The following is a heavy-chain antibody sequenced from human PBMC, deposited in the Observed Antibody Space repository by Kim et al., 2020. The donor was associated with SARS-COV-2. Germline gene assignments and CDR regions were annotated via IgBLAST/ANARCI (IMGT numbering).Heavy chain of an antibody. CDR1: GFTFSSYG. CDR3: ASSRRLPEYFVMDV. V-gene: IGHV3-33*01. CDR2: IWYDGSNK. J-gene: IGHJ6*02. Sequence: GGSLRLSCAASGFTFSSYGMHWVRQAPGKGLEWVAVIWYDGSNKYYADSVKGRFTISRDNSKNTLYLQMNSLRAEDTAVYYCASSRRLPEYFVMDVWGQGTTVTVSS.